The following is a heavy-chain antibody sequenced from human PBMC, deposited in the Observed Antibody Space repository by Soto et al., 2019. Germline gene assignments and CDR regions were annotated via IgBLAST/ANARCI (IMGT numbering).Heavy chain of an antibody. D-gene: IGHD6-13*01. CDR2: ISAYNGNT. CDR3: ARDLAAAGPFDY. CDR1: GYTFTSYA. J-gene: IGHJ4*02. Sequence: QVQLVQSGAEVKKPGASVKVSCKTSGYTFTSYAISWVRQAPGQGLEWMGWISAYNGNTHYAQKLQRRVTMTTDTSTSTAYMELRSLRSDDTAVYYCARDLAAAGPFDYWGQGTLVTVSS. V-gene: IGHV1-18*01.